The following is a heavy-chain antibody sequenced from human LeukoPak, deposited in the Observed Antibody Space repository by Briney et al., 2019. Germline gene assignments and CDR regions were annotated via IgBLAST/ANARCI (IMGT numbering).Heavy chain of an antibody. D-gene: IGHD6-19*01. J-gene: IGHJ4*02. CDR3: TTSFMTVAGKVDY. V-gene: IGHV3-53*01. CDR2: IYSGGST. CDR1: GFTVSSNY. Sequence: GGSLRLSCAASGFTVSSNYMSWVRQAPGKGLEWVSVIYSGGSTYYADSVKGRFTISRDNSKNTLYLQMNSLRAEDTAVYYCTTSFMTVAGKVDYWGQGTLVTVSS.